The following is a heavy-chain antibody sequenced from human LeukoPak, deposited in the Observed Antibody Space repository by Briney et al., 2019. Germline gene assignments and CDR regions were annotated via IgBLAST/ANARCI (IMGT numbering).Heavy chain of an antibody. Sequence: GGSLRLSCVASGFTFSNYAMTWVRLAPGRGLEWVSSIRGIRGSNAVTGYADSVRGRFANSRDNSENTLYLQMNNLRAEDTAVYYCARDPNGDYVGAFDFRGRGTLVTVPS. CDR2: IRGIRGSNAVT. CDR1: GFTFSNYA. V-gene: IGHV3-23*01. D-gene: IGHD4-17*01. CDR3: ARDPNGDYVGAFDF. J-gene: IGHJ3*01.